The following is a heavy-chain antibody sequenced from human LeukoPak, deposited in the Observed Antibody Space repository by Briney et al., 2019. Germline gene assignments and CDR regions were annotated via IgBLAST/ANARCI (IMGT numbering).Heavy chain of an antibody. CDR2: INWNGRSI. V-gene: IGHV3-20*04. Sequence: GGSLRLSCAASGFSFSVYWMHWVRQAPGKGPVWVSGINWNGRSIGYADSVKGRFTVSRDNAKSSLYLQMNSLRAEDTALYYCARAYGKWNDVYFYAFDLWGQGTMVTVSS. CDR3: ARAYGKWNDVYFYAFDL. CDR1: GFSFSVYW. D-gene: IGHD1-20*01. J-gene: IGHJ3*01.